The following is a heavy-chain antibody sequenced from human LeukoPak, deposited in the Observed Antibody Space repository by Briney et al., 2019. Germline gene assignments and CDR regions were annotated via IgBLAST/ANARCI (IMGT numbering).Heavy chain of an antibody. D-gene: IGHD5-18*01. V-gene: IGHV1-2*02. CDR3: ARGAGYTYGSFDY. CDR2: INPNSGGT. J-gene: IGHJ4*02. Sequence: ASVNVSCKASGYTFTGYYLHWVRQAPGQGLEWMGWINPNSGGTRYAQKFQGRVTMTRDTSIITAYMELSRLRSDDTAVYYCARGAGYTYGSFDYWGQGTLVTVSS. CDR1: GYTFTGYY.